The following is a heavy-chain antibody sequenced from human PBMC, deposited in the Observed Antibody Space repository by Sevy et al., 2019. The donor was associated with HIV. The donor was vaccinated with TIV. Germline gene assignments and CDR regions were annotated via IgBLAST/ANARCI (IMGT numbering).Heavy chain of an antibody. D-gene: IGHD2-2*01. J-gene: IGHJ4*02. Sequence: SETLSLTCAVHDGSFSGYYWNWIRQLPGKGLEWIGEINESGITYYNPSLKSRVAISVDTSKKQFSLKLNSVTAADTAVYYCARSVVVVPGAGGLKDYWGQGTLVTVSS. V-gene: IGHV4-34*01. CDR3: ARSVVVVPGAGGLKDY. CDR1: DGSFSGYY. CDR2: INESGIT.